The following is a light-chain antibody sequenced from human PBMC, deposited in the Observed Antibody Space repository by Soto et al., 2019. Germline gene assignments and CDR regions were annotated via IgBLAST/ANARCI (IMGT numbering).Light chain of an antibody. J-gene: IGLJ1*01. Sequence: SALTQPASASGSPGQSIAISCTGTSREIGGYNYVSWYQQHPGKAPKLMIYDVSNRPSGVSNRFSGSKSGNTASLTISGLQAEDEADYYCSSYTSSSTYVFGTGTKVTV. CDR2: DVS. V-gene: IGLV2-14*03. CDR3: SSYTSSSTYV. CDR1: SREIGGYNY.